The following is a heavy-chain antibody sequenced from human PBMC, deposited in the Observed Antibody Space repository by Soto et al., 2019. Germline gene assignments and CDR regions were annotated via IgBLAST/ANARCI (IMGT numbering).Heavy chain of an antibody. J-gene: IGHJ4*02. CDR1: GGSLKRGSYS. Sequence: SETLSLTGTVSGGSLKRGSYSGSWIPQPPGKGLEWIGYVYHTGRTSYNPSLKSRVSISMDTSKNQFSLNLPSVTAADTAVYFCARDFAYFDSWGQGPLVTVSS. D-gene: IGHD3-3*01. V-gene: IGHV4-61*01. CDR3: ARDFAYFDS. CDR2: VYHTGRT.